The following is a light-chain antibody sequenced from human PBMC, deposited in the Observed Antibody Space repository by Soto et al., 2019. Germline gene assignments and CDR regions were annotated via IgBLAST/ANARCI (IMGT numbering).Light chain of an antibody. Sequence: EIVMTQSPATLSVSPGERATLSCRASQSVNTNLAWYQQKPGQPPRLLIYGASNRATVVPARFSGSGSGTEFTLTISSLQSEDFAVYFCHQYNNWPVTFGGGTKVEVK. CDR1: QSVNTN. CDR2: GAS. J-gene: IGKJ4*01. CDR3: HQYNNWPVT. V-gene: IGKV3-15*01.